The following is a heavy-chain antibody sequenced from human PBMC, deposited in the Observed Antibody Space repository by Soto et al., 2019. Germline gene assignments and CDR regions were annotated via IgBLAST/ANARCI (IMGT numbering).Heavy chain of an antibody. CDR3: ARDRYSDFWSGFRFDF. CDR2: ISGYNGKT. J-gene: IGHJ4*01. D-gene: IGHD3-3*01. CDR1: GYTLSKYG. Sequence: QVQLVQSGAEVKSPGASVKVSCKTSGYTLSKYGFSWVRQAPGQGLEWLGWISGYNGKTTFAQKFQGRVTMTTDTSTATAYMELRSLRSDDTAVYFCARDRYSDFWSGFRFDFWGHGTLVTVSS. V-gene: IGHV1-18*01.